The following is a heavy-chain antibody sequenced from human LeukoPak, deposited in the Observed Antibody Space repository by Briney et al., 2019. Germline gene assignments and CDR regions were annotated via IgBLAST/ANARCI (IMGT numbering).Heavy chain of an antibody. V-gene: IGHV3-30*18. CDR2: ISYDGSNK. CDR3: AKVGRITMVRGLFDY. D-gene: IGHD3-10*01. CDR1: GFTFSSYG. J-gene: IGHJ4*02. Sequence: GGSLRLSCAASGFTFSSYGMHWVRQAPGKGLEWVAVISYDGSNKYYADSVKGRFTISRDNSKNTLYLQMNSLRAEDTAVYYRAKVGRITMVRGLFDYWGQGTLVTVSS.